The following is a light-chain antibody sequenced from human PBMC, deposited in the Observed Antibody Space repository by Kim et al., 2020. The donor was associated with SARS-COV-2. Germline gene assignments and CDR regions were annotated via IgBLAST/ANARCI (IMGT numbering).Light chain of an antibody. J-gene: IGKJ1*01. Sequence: AAVGDRGPITCRASQGIRNDLAWYQQKPGKAPKLLIYAAASLESGVPSRFSGSGSGTDFTFTISSLQPEDFATYYCLQDYTYPRTFGQGTKVDIK. CDR2: AAA. CDR3: LQDYTYPRT. V-gene: IGKV1-6*01. CDR1: QGIRND.